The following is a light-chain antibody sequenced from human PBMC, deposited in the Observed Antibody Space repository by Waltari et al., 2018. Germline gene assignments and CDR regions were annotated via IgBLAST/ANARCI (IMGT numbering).Light chain of an antibody. V-gene: IGKV1-5*01. CDR1: QSVSGW. CDR2: DAS. Sequence: DIQMTQSPSTLSASVGDRVTITCRAIQSVSGWLAWYQQKPGKAPKLLIYDASSLESGVPSRFRGSGSATEFTLTISSLQPDDFATYYCQQYDNYSPTTFGQGTKVEVK. CDR3: QQYDNYSPTT. J-gene: IGKJ1*01.